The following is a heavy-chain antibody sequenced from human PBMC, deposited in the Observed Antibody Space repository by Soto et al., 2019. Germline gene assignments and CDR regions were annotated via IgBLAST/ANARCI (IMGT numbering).Heavy chain of an antibody. D-gene: IGHD3-9*01. V-gene: IGHV3-23*01. Sequence: GGSLRLSCAASGFTFSSYAMSWVRQAPGKGLEWVSAISGSGGSTYYADSVKGRFTISRDNPKNTLYLQMNSLRAEDTAVYYCAKDPPLRYFDWLNGAEYFQHWGQGTLVTVSS. J-gene: IGHJ1*01. CDR3: AKDPPLRYFDWLNGAEYFQH. CDR2: ISGSGGST. CDR1: GFTFSSYA.